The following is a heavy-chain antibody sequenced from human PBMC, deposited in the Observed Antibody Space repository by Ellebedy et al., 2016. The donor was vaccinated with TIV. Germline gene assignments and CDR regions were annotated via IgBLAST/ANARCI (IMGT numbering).Heavy chain of an antibody. Sequence: PGGSLRLSCATSGFSFSDYWLAWVRQAPGKGLEWVANIRQDGGDKYYLDSVKGRFTISRDDAETTTFLQMNSLRAEDTALYFCARVGRSQHNWSFDYWGQGTLVTVSS. CDR3: ARVGRSQHNWSFDY. J-gene: IGHJ4*02. D-gene: IGHD5-24*01. V-gene: IGHV3-7*01. CDR2: IRQDGGDK. CDR1: GFSFSDYW.